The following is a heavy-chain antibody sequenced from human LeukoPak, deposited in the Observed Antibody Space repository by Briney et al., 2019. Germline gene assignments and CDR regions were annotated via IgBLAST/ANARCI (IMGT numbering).Heavy chain of an antibody. J-gene: IGHJ5*02. CDR3: ARKGSRGDWFDP. D-gene: IGHD1-26*01. Sequence: SETLSLTCTVSGGSISSYYWSWIRQPPGKGLEWIGYIYYSGSTNYNPSLKSRVTISVDTSKNQFSLKLSSVTAADTAVYYCARKGSRGDWFDPWGQGTLVTVSS. CDR1: GGSISSYY. V-gene: IGHV4-59*01. CDR2: IYYSGST.